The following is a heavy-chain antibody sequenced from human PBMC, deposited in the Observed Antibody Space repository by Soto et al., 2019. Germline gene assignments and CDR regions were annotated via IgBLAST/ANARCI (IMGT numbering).Heavy chain of an antibody. CDR1: GFKISSSS. Sequence: EVQLVESGGGLVQPGGSLRLSCAAFGFKISSSSMNWVRQAPGRGLEWVAYISDSGSNTLYADSVKGRFTVSRDTAKNSLVLQMGRLRDEDRAVYYRARYYYDSSGYDGMDVWGQGTTVTVSS. V-gene: IGHV3-48*02. CDR2: ISDSGSNT. D-gene: IGHD3-22*01. CDR3: ARYYYDSSGYDGMDV. J-gene: IGHJ6*02.